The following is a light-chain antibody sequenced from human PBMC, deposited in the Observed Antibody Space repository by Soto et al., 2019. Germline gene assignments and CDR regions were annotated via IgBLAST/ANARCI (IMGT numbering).Light chain of an antibody. CDR3: QQYHDWPQT. J-gene: IGKJ1*01. CDR2: GAS. V-gene: IGKV3-15*01. Sequence: EIVMTQSPGTLSLSPGERATLSCRASQSVSSNLAWYQQIPGQAPRLLIYGASTRATGIPARFSGSGSGTEFTLAISSLQSEDFAVYYCQQYHDWPQTFGLGTKVEFK. CDR1: QSVSSN.